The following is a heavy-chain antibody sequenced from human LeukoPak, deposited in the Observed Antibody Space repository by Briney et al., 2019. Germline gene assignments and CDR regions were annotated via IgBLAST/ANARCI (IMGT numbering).Heavy chain of an antibody. D-gene: IGHD4-23*01. J-gene: IGHJ3*02. Sequence: SETLSLTCTVSGGSISSYYWSWIRQPPGKGLEWIGYIYYSGSTNYNPSLKSRVTISVDTSKNQFSLKLSSVTAVDTAVYYCARHPDYGGAFDIWGQGTMVIVSS. CDR2: IYYSGST. CDR3: ARHPDYGGAFDI. CDR1: GGSISSYY. V-gene: IGHV4-59*08.